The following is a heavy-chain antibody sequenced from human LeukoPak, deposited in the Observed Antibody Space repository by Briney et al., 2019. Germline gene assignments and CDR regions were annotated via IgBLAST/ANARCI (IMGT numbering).Heavy chain of an antibody. V-gene: IGHV4-4*07. CDR2: IYTSGST. CDR1: GGSNSSYY. J-gene: IGHJ6*03. Sequence: SQTLALTCTVSGGSNSSYYWSWIRQPAGKGLEWIGRIYTSGSTNYNPSLKSRVTMSVDTSKNQFSLKLSSVTAADTAVYYCASTHGYYYYYMDVWGKGTTVTVSS. CDR3: ASTHGYYYYYMDV.